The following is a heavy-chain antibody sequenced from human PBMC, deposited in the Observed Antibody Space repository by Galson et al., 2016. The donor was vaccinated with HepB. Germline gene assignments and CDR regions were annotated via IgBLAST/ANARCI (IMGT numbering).Heavy chain of an antibody. D-gene: IGHD3-16*01. J-gene: IGHJ5*02. Sequence: PALVKPTQTLTLTCSFSGFSLATSGLGVGWIRQTPGKALEWLALVYWDDDKRYTASLKTRLSITKDTSTNQVVLTLTDGNPDDTGRYYCARRRGGGLSNWFDPWGQGILVPVSS. CDR3: ARRRGGGLSNWFDP. CDR2: VYWDDDK. CDR1: GFSLATSGLG. V-gene: IGHV2-5*02.